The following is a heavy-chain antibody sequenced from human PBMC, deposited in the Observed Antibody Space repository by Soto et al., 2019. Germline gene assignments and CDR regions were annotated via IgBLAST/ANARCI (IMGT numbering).Heavy chain of an antibody. CDR1: GYTFTSYG. CDR2: LNTNSGNT. CDR3: ASVYCSGGTCYLDY. D-gene: IGHD2-15*01. J-gene: IGHJ4*02. V-gene: IGHV1-18*04. Sequence: QVQLVQSGAEVKKPGASVKVSCKASGYTFTSYGIIWVRQAPGQGLEWIGWLNTNSGNTGYAQKLQGRITMTTDTSTNTAYMELRSLRSDDTAVYYCASVYCSGGTCYLDYWGQGTLVTVSS.